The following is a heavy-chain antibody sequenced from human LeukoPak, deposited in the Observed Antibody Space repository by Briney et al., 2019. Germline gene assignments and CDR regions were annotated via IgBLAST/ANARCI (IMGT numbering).Heavy chain of an antibody. J-gene: IGHJ4*02. Sequence: GGSLRLSCAASGFIFSSFAMYWVRRAPGKGLEWISGIFGSGSTIYYADSVKGRFTISRDNSKNTVFLQMNSLRAEDTAVYYCAKGVRGQLGDYWGQGTLVTVSS. CDR1: GFIFSSFA. D-gene: IGHD6-13*01. V-gene: IGHV3-23*01. CDR3: AKGVRGQLGDY. CDR2: IFGSGSTI.